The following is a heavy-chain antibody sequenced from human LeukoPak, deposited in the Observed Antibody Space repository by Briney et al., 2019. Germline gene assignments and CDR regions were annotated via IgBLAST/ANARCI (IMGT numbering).Heavy chain of an antibody. CDR3: ARVCYDSRGYGHYFDY. D-gene: IGHD3-22*01. V-gene: IGHV4-38-2*02. CDR2: IYRTGDT. Sequence: SETLSLTCTVSGYSISSGYYWGWIRQPPGKGLEWIGNIYRTGDTYYNPSLKSRVTISADTSKDQFSLKLSSVTAADTAVYHCARVCYDSRGYGHYFDYWGQGTLVTVSS. J-gene: IGHJ4*02. CDR1: GYSISSGYY.